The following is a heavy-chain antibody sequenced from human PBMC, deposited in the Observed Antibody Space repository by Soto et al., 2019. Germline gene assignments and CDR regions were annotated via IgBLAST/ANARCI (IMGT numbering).Heavy chain of an antibody. CDR2: IYHSGST. CDR3: ARAVDGYNYYYFDY. V-gene: IGHV4-4*02. CDR1: GDSISSSKW. Sequence: SETLSLTCAVSGDSISSSKWWSWVRQPPGKGLEWIGEIYHSGSTNYNPSLKSRVIISVDTSKNQFSLKLSSVTAADTAVYYCARAVDGYNYYYFDYWGQGTLVTVSS. J-gene: IGHJ4*02. D-gene: IGHD5-12*01.